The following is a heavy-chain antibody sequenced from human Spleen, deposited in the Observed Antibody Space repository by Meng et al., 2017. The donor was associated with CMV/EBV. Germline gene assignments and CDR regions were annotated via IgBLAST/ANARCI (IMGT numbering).Heavy chain of an antibody. CDR3: ARMDCSGSKCDVNWFDP. Sequence: YTFTSYGINWVRHATGQGFEWMGWMNPDSGNIGYAQKFQGRVTMTRDISTSTAYMELNSLRVEDSAIYYCARMDCSGSKCDVNWFDPWGQGTLVTVSS. D-gene: IGHD2-15*01. V-gene: IGHV1-8*01. J-gene: IGHJ5*02. CDR1: YTFTSYG. CDR2: MNPDSGNI.